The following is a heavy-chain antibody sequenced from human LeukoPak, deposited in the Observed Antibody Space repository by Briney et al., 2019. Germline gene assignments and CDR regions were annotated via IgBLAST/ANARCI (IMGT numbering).Heavy chain of an antibody. CDR1: GGSISSYY. CDR3: ARGPYGSGISNWFDP. CDR2: IYYSGST. J-gene: IGHJ5*02. Sequence: SETLSLTCTVSGGSISSYYWSWIRQPPGKGLEWIGYIYYSGSTNYNPSLKSRVTISVDTSKNQFSLRLSSVTAADTAVYYCARGPYGSGISNWFDPWGQGTLVIVSS. V-gene: IGHV4-59*01. D-gene: IGHD3-10*01.